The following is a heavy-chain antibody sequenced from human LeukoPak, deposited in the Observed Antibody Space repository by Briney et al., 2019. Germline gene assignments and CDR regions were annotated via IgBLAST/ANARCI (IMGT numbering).Heavy chain of an antibody. D-gene: IGHD3-22*01. CDR1: GYSFTGNY. J-gene: IGHJ1*01. CDR2: INPNSGDT. CDR3: ARGYYDSSDFEYPQH. V-gene: IGHV1-2*02. Sequence: GASVKVSCKASGYSFTGNYMHWVRQAPGQGLEWMGWINPNSGDTNFAQKFQGRVTMTRDTSISTVYMELSRLRSDDTAVFYCARGYYDSSDFEYPQHWGQGTLVTVSS.